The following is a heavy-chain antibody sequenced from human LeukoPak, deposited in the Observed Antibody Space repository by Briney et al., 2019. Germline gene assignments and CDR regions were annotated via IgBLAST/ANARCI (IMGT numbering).Heavy chain of an antibody. V-gene: IGHV1-2*02. D-gene: IGHD3-22*01. CDR1: GYTFTGYY. Sequence: ASVKVSCKASGYTFTGYYMHWVRQAPGQGLEWMGWINPNSGGTNYAQKFQGRVTMTRDTSISTAYMELSRLRSDDTAVYYCARAGHYYDSSGYRGYFDYWGQGTLVTVSS. CDR3: ARAGHYYDSSGYRGYFDY. J-gene: IGHJ4*02. CDR2: INPNSGGT.